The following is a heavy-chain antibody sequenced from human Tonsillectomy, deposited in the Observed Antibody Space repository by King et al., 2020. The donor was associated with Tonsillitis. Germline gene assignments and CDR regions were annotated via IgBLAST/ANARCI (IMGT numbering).Heavy chain of an antibody. CDR2: IYYSGST. V-gene: IGHV4-39*07. CDR1: GGSISSSSYY. D-gene: IGHD6-19*01. CDR3: ARTKIAVISEVVY. Sequence: QLQESGPGLVKPSETLSLTCTVSGGSISSSSYYWGWIRQAPGKGLEWIVSIYYSGSTYFNPSLKSRVTISVDTSKNQFSLKLSSVTAADTSVYYCARTKIAVISEVVYWGPGTLVTVSS. J-gene: IGHJ4*02.